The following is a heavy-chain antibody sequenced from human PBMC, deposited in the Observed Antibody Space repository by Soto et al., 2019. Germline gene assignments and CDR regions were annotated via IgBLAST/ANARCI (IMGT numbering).Heavy chain of an antibody. CDR3: ARQTYCSSTSCYTVDS. D-gene: IGHD2-2*02. CDR1: GYSFTSYW. Sequence: GESLKISCKGSGYSFTSYWIGWVRQMPGKGLEWMGIIYPGDSDTRYSPSFQGQVTISADKSISTAYLQGSSLKASDTAMYYCARQTYCSSTSCYTVDSWGQGPWSPSPQ. CDR2: IYPGDSDT. J-gene: IGHJ4*02. V-gene: IGHV5-51*01.